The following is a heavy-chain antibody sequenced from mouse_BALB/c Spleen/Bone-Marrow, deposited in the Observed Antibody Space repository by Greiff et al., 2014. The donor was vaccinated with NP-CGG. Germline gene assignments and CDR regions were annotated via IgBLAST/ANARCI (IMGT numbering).Heavy chain of an antibody. CDR1: GYSITSYYS. Sequence: VQLKESGPDLVKPSQSLSLTCTVTGYSITSYYSWHWIRQFPGNKLEWMGYIHYSGTTVYNPSLKSRISTTRDTSNNQFFLQLNSVTTEDTATYYCARFAGTPYTMDYWGQGTSVTVSS. D-gene: IGHD4-1*01. V-gene: IGHV3-1*02. J-gene: IGHJ4*01. CDR3: ARFAGTPYTMDY. CDR2: IHYSGTT.